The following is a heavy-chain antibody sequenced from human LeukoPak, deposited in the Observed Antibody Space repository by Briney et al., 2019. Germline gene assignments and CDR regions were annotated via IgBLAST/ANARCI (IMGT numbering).Heavy chain of an antibody. Sequence: GASVKVSCKASGGTFSSYAISWVRQAPGQGLEWMGIINPSGGSTSYAQKFQGRVTMTRDTSTSTVYMELSSLRSEDTAVYYCASMEGRSGYDSEYDAFDIWGQGTMVTVSS. CDR1: GGTFSSYA. D-gene: IGHD5-12*01. CDR2: INPSGGST. V-gene: IGHV1-46*01. CDR3: ASMEGRSGYDSEYDAFDI. J-gene: IGHJ3*02.